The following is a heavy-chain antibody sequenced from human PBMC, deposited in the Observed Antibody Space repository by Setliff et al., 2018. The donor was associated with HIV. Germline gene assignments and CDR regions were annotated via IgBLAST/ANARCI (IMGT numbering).Heavy chain of an antibody. V-gene: IGHV3-7*03. CDR2: IKQDGTEK. D-gene: IGHD1-1*01. CDR3: ASEMGGTVAHNWFDP. CDR1: GLTFRNHW. Sequence: GGSLRLSCAASGLTFRNHWMSWVRQAPGKGLEWVANIKQDGTEKYYVDSVKGRFTISRDNAKSLVYLQMNSLRVEDTAVYYCASEMGGTVAHNWFDPWGQGTRVTVSS. J-gene: IGHJ5*02.